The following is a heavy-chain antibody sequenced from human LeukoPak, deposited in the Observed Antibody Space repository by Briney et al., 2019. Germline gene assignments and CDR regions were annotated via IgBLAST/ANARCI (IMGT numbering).Heavy chain of an antibody. V-gene: IGHV3-30*14. CDR3: ARTRGVIINYYGMDV. Sequence: GRSLRLSCAASGSTFRRYAMHWVRQAPGKGLEWVAVISYDGSNKDYADSVKGRFTISRDNSKNTLYLQMNSLRAEDTAVYYCARTRGVIINYYGMDVWGQGTTITVSS. D-gene: IGHD3-10*01. CDR2: ISYDGSNK. CDR1: GSTFRRYA. J-gene: IGHJ6*02.